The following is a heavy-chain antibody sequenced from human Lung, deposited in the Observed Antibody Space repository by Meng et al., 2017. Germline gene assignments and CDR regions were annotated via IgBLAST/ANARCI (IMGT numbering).Heavy chain of an antibody. J-gene: IGHJ4*02. Sequence: EQRGPVGGVRRSAWATGKVSCTASGSTFPDYWLHWVRRAPGQGLEWMGRINPKSGDTHYAQRFQGRVNMTGDTSISTAYMELSGLRSDDTAMYYCARDEDISAAGKLFGDYWGQGTLVTVSS. CDR3: ARDEDISAAGKLFGDY. V-gene: IGHV1-2*06. CDR1: GSTFPDYW. CDR2: INPKSGDT. D-gene: IGHD6-13*01.